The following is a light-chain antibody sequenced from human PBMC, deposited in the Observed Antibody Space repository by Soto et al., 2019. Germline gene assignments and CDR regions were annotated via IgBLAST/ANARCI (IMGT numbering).Light chain of an antibody. CDR2: GAS. J-gene: IGKJ1*01. V-gene: IGKV3-15*01. CDR3: HQRQRWPRT. Sequence: EIVMPQSPASLSVSPGESATLSCRASQSVSSNLAWYQQKPGQAPRLLIYGASTRATGIPARFSGSGSGTDFTLTITSLEPEDFAFYYCHQRQRWPRTFGQGTK. CDR1: QSVSSN.